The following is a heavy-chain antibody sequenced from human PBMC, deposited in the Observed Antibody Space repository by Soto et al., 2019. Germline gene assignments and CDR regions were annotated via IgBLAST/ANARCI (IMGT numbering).Heavy chain of an antibody. CDR3: TISTVTPLDY. CDR1: GFTFSGSA. Sequence: EVQLVESGGGLVQPGGSLKLSCAASGFTFSGSAMHWVRQASGKGLEWVDRIRSKANSYATTYAASVKGRFTISRDDSKYTAYLQMNSLKTEDTAVYYCTISTVTPLDYWGQGTLVTVSS. V-gene: IGHV3-73*01. CDR2: IRSKANSYAT. D-gene: IGHD4-17*01. J-gene: IGHJ4*02.